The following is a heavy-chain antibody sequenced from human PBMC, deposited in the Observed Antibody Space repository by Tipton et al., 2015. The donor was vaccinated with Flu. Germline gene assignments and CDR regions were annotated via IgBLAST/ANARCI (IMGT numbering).Heavy chain of an antibody. Sequence: SLRLSCAASGFTFSRYAMHWVRQAPGKGLEWVAVISSDGSEKYYADSVKGRITISRDNSENTLHLQMNSLRAEDTAVYYCARIMAASGTDYFDYWGQGTLVSASS. D-gene: IGHD6-13*01. CDR3: ARIMAASGTDYFDY. J-gene: IGHJ4*02. CDR1: GFTFSRYA. CDR2: ISSDGSEK. V-gene: IGHV3-33*01.